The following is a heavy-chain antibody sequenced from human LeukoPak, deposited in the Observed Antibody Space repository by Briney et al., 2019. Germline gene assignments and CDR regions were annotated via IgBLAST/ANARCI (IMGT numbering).Heavy chain of an antibody. CDR2: MNPNSGNT. Sequence: GASVKVSCKASGYTFTSYGISWVRQAPGQGLEWMGWMNPNSGNTGYAQKFQGRVTMTRNTSISTAYMELSSLRSEDTAVYYCARRRNWNHDYWGQGTLVTVSS. V-gene: IGHV1-8*02. CDR3: ARRRNWNHDY. J-gene: IGHJ4*02. CDR1: GYTFTSYG. D-gene: IGHD1-14*01.